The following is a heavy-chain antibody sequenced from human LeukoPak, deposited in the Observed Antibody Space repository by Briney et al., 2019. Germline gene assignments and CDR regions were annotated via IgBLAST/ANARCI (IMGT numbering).Heavy chain of an antibody. D-gene: IGHD1-1*01. CDR2: VDHTGST. J-gene: IGHJ6*03. CDR3: ARGRVSSSTWYSTYYYYFYMDV. CDR1: DDSITMYY. Sequence: SETLSLTCSVSDDSITMYYWTWIRQPPGKGLEWIGYVDHTGSTNFNPSLNGRVSISRDTTKNLFSLRLRSVTAADAAVYFCARGRVSSSTWYSTYYYYFYMDVWGKGTTVTVSS. V-gene: IGHV4-59*01.